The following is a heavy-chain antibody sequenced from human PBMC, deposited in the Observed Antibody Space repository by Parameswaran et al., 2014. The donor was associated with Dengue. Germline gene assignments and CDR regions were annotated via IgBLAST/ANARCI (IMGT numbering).Heavy chain of an antibody. D-gene: IGHD6-13*01. CDR3: ARAYYPPSSRYGNWFEY. CDR2: INHSGST. J-gene: IGHJ5*01. Sequence: RWIRQPPGKGLEWIGEINHSGSTYYNPSLKSRVTISIDTSKNQFSLSLTSVTAADRAVYFCARAYYPPSSRYGNWFEYWGQGTPVTVSS. V-gene: IGHV4-34*01.